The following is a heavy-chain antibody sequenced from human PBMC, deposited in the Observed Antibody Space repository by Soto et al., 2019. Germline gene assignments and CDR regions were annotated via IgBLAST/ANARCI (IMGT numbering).Heavy chain of an antibody. CDR1: GDSITSIYH. V-gene: IGHV4-38-2*02. CDR2: IYHSGTT. D-gene: IGHD4-17*01. J-gene: IGHJ4*02. Sequence: SETLSLTCTVSGDSITSIYHWAWIRQPPGRGLEWVASIYHSGTTYYNPSLKSRVTISVDTSTSTAYMELRSLRSDDTAVYYCARDLVYGGLDYWGQGTLVTVSS. CDR3: ARDLVYGGLDY.